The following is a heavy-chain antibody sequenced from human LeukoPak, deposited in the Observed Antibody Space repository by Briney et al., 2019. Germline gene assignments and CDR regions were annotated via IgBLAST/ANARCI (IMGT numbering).Heavy chain of an antibody. CDR2: IYSGGST. J-gene: IGHJ4*02. Sequence: GGSLRLSCAASGFTVSSNYMSWVRQAPGKGLEWVSVIYSGGSTYYADSVKGRFTISRDNSKNTLYLQMNSLRAEDTAVYDCARVAVAGTPSFDYWGQGTLVTVSS. D-gene: IGHD6-19*01. CDR3: ARVAVAGTPSFDY. V-gene: IGHV3-66*01. CDR1: GFTVSSNY.